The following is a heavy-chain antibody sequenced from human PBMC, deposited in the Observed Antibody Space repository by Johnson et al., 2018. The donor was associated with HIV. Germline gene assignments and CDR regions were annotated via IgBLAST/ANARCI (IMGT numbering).Heavy chain of an antibody. CDR3: AKDDNWGYVVGAFDI. V-gene: IGHV3-9*01. Sequence: VQLVESGGGVVQPGRSLRLSCAASGFTFSSYAMHWVRQAPGKGLEWVSGISLNSGSIGYADSVKGRFTISRDNAKNSLYLQMNSLRAEDTAVYYCAKDDNWGYVVGAFDIWGRDNAHRLF. J-gene: IGHJ3*02. CDR1: GFTFSSYA. CDR2: ISLNSGSI. D-gene: IGHD7-27*01.